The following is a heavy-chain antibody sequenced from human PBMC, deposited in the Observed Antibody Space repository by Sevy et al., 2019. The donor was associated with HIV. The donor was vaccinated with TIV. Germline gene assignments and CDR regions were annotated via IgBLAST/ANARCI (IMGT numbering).Heavy chain of an antibody. V-gene: IGHV1-2*02. Sequence: ASVKVSCKASGYTFTGYYMHWVRQAPGQGLEWMGWINHISGGTNYAQKFRGRITMTRDTSISTAYMELSRLRSDDTAVYYCARGCSHGSCYWNYWGQGTLVTVSS. D-gene: IGHD2-15*01. J-gene: IGHJ4*02. CDR1: GYTFTGYY. CDR3: ARGCSHGSCYWNY. CDR2: INHISGGT.